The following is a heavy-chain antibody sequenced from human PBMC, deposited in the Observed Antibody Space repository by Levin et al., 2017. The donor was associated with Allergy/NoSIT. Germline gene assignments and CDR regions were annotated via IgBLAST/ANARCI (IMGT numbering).Heavy chain of an antibody. CDR1: GFKFDDYA. D-gene: IGHD3-10*01. Sequence: SLKISCTASGFKFDDYAMHWVRQAPGKGLEWVSSISSNSANTGYADSVKGRFTISRNNADNYLYLQMNSLRVEDTALYYCAEDSGYYFGSGSYFNGWFDPWGQGTLVTVFS. CDR3: AEDSGYYFGSGSYFNGWFDP. J-gene: IGHJ5*02. V-gene: IGHV3-9*01. CDR2: ISSNSANT.